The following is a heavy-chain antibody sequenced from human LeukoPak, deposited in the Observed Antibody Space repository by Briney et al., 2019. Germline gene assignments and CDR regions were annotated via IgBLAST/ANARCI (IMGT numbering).Heavy chain of an antibody. CDR3: ARDPYCSSTSCYARGNPKQLDY. CDR2: IISSGSTI. Sequence: PGASLILSCAASGFTFSSYGMSCLRQAPGKGLEWVSYIISSGSTIYYAASVKGRFTISRDNANNSLYLQMNSLRAEDTAVYYCARDPYCSSTSCYARGNPKQLDYWGKGTLVTVSS. D-gene: IGHD2-2*01. CDR1: GFTFSSYG. V-gene: IGHV3-48*04. J-gene: IGHJ4*02.